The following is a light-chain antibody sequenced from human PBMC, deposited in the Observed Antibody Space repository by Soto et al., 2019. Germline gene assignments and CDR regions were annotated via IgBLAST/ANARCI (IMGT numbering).Light chain of an antibody. CDR1: RNASIY. CDR3: QQSYKMPS. CDR2: ATS. Sequence: IPLTQAPSSLTAAVGDRLTLNCRASRNASIYLNWYQHKPGKGPTLLIHATSNLQIGVPSRFSGSGSGTEFTLTISSLEPEDFGTYYCQQSYKMPSFGQGTRLVIK. V-gene: IGKV1-39*01. J-gene: IGKJ5*01.